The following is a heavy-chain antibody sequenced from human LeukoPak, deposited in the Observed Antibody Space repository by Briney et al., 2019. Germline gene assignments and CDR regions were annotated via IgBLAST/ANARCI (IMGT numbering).Heavy chain of an antibody. D-gene: IGHD4-17*01. CDR1: GFTFCFYA. V-gene: IGHV3-30*09. J-gene: IGHJ4*02. CDR3: VRDPNAGLTVTNFDF. Sequence: GGPLTLSCAPSGFTFCFYAMHWARQARGKGLECLAHILHDGSHKFYAVSVQGRFAISRDNSRNTLYLQMSGLRVEDTAVYYCVRDPNAGLTVTNFDFWGQGALVTVSS. CDR2: ILHDGSHK.